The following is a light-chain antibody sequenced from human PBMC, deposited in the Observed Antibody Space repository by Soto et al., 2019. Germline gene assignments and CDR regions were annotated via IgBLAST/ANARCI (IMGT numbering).Light chain of an antibody. V-gene: IGKV3-20*01. CDR3: QQYGRSWT. CDR2: GSS. Sequence: EIVLTQSPGTLSLSPGERATLSCRASQSVSSSYLAWYQQKPGQAPRLLIYGSSSRATAIPDRFSGSGSGTDFTLTISRLEPEDSAVYYCQQYGRSWTFGQGTKVEIK. CDR1: QSVSSSY. J-gene: IGKJ1*01.